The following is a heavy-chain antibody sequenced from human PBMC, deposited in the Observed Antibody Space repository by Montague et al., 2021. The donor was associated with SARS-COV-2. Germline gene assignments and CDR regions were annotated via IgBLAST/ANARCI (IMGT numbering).Heavy chain of an antibody. J-gene: IGHJ2*01. D-gene: IGHD5-18*01. V-gene: IGHV3-13*04. Sequence: SLRLFCAASGFTFTSYDVHWVRQPTGKGLEWVSAIGTAGDIYYRDSVEGRFTISRENAKNSVYLQMNSLRVGDTAVYYCARAYTYGIHWYFDVWGRGTLVTVSS. CDR3: ARAYTYGIHWYFDV. CDR1: GFTFTSYD. CDR2: IGTAGDI.